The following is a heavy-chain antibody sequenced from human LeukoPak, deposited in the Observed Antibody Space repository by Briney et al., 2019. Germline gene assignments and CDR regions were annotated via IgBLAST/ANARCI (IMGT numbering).Heavy chain of an antibody. V-gene: IGHV3-30-3*01. D-gene: IGHD2-2*01. J-gene: IGHJ4*02. Sequence: AGGSLRLSCAASGFTFSSYAMHWVRQAPGKGLEWVAVISYDGSKKYYADSVKGRFTISRDNSKNTLYLQMNSLRAEDTAVYYCAGERQLPYRGYYFDYWGQGTLVTVSS. CDR2: ISYDGSKK. CDR1: GFTFSSYA. CDR3: AGERQLPYRGYYFDY.